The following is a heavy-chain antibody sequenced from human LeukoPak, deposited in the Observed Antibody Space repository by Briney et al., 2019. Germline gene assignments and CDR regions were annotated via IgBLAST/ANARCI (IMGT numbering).Heavy chain of an antibody. D-gene: IGHD4-17*01. J-gene: IGHJ6*02. Sequence: PSETLSLTCAVYGGSFSGYYWSWIRQPPGKGLEWIGEINHSGSTNYNPSLKSRVTISVDTSKNQFSLKLSSVTAADTAVYYCARAVPPTTVTTGRARRNYYYGMDVWGQGTTVTVSS. CDR2: INHSGST. CDR3: ARAVPPTTVTTGRARRNYYYGMDV. CDR1: GGSFSGYY. V-gene: IGHV4-34*01.